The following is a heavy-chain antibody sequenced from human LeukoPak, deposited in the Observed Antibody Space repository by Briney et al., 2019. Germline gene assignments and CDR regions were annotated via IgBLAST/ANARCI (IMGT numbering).Heavy chain of an antibody. D-gene: IGHD2-2*01. CDR3: ARFVVVPAAILY. CDR2: IYHSGSP. V-gene: IGHV4-38-2*01. Sequence: SETLSLTCGVSGYSISSGYYWGWIRQPPGKWLEWIGSIYHSGSPYYNPSLKSRVTISVDTSKNQFSLKLSSVTAADTAVYYCARFVVVPAAILYWGQGTLVTVSS. CDR1: GYSISSGYY. J-gene: IGHJ4*02.